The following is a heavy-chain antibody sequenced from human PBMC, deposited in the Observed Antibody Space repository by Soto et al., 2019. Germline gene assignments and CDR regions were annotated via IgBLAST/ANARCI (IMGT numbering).Heavy chain of an antibody. D-gene: IGHD2-2*01. Sequence: PSETLSLTCAVYGGSFSGYYWSWIRQPPGKGLEWIGEINHSGSTNYNPSLKSRVTISVDTSKNQFSLKLSSVTAADTAVYYCARGGAMRYYYYGMEDRGQGTTVTDPS. CDR3: ARGGAMRYYYYGMED. V-gene: IGHV4-34*01. CDR2: INHSGST. J-gene: IGHJ6*02. CDR1: GGSFSGYY.